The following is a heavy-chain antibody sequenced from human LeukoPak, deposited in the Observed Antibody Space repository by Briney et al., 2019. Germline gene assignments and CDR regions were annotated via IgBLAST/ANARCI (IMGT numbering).Heavy chain of an antibody. CDR1: GYTFTSYG. CDR3: ARDTDIVATTPDWYFDL. D-gene: IGHD5-12*01. CDR2: ISAYNGNT. Sequence: ASVKVTCKASGYTFTSYGISWVRQAPGQGLEWMGWISAYNGNTNYAQKLQGRVTMTTDTSTRTAYMELRSLRSDDTALYYCARDTDIVATTPDWYFDLWGRGTLVTVSS. V-gene: IGHV1-18*04. J-gene: IGHJ2*01.